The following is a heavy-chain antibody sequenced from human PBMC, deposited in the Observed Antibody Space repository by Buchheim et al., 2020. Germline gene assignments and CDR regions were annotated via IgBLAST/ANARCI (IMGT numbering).Heavy chain of an antibody. D-gene: IGHD6-19*01. Sequence: EVQLLESGGGLVQPGGSLRLSCAASGFTFSNYAMSWVRQGPGKGLEWVSGVSGSGGSTYYADSVRGRFTISRDNSKNTLYLQMNSLRAEDTAVYYCAKGYRGGWYYFDYWGQGTL. CDR2: VSGSGGST. V-gene: IGHV3-23*01. CDR3: AKGYRGGWYYFDY. CDR1: GFTFSNYA. J-gene: IGHJ4*02.